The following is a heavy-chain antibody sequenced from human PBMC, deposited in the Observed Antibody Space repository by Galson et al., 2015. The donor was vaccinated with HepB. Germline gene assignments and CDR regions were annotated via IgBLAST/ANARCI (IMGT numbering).Heavy chain of an antibody. CDR3: AKSLRNFYYGMDV. CDR1: GFTFDDYA. J-gene: IGHJ6*02. Sequence: SLRLSCAASGFTFDDYAMHWVRQAPGKGLEWVSGISWNSGSIGYADSVKGRFTISRDNAKNSLYLQMNSLRAEDTALYYCAKSLRNFYYGMDVWGQGTTVTVSS. D-gene: IGHD4-17*01. CDR2: ISWNSGSI. V-gene: IGHV3-9*01.